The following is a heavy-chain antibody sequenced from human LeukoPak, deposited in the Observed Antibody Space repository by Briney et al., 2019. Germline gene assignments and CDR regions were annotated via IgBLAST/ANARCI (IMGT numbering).Heavy chain of an antibody. D-gene: IGHD6-13*01. CDR1: GFTFDDYA. CDR2: ITGNSGGI. V-gene: IGHV3-9*01. Sequence: DPGGSLRLSCAASGFTFDDYAMHWVRQTPGKGLEWVSGITGNSGGIGYADSVKGRFTISRDNAKNSLYLQMNSLRPEDTALYYCAKDPRPATVAAGRLGWFDPWGQGTLVTVSS. J-gene: IGHJ5*02. CDR3: AKDPRPATVAAGRLGWFDP.